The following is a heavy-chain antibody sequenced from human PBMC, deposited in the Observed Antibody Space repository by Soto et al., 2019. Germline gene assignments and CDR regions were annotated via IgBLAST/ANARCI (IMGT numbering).Heavy chain of an antibody. CDR2: ISAFNGET. D-gene: IGHD6-19*01. CDR3: VRDQQWLLPVPLNFDY. V-gene: IGHV1-18*01. J-gene: IGHJ4*02. Sequence: ASVKVSCKASGFTFSVYGFSWVRQAPGRGLEWMGWISAFNGETNYTQKSEGRVAMTTDAATTTAYMELRSLTVDDTVVYYCVRDQQWLLPVPLNFDYWGQGTVVTVSS. CDR1: GFTFSVYG.